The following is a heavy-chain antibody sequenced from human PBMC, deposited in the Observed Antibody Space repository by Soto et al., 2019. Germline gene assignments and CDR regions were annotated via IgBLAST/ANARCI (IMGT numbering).Heavy chain of an antibody. D-gene: IGHD2-2*01. CDR2: IYIAGDT. J-gene: IGHJ5*02. V-gene: IGHV3-66*01. Sequence: PGKGLEWVAVIYIAGDTFYTDSVKGRLTISRGNSKNTVYLHMNSLRVEDTAFYYCARGLGDQFAYNYFAPWAQGTPVTVSS. CDR3: ARGLGDQFAYNYFAP.